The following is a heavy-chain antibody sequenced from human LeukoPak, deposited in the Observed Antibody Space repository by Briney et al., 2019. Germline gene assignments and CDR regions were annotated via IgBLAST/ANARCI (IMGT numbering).Heavy chain of an antibody. CDR1: SGSISSYY. CDR2: INYSGSA. V-gene: IGHV4-59*08. D-gene: IGHD6-19*01. CDR3: ARGAGWWGA. J-gene: IGHJ5*02. Sequence: PSETLSLTCTVSSGSISSYYWSWIRQPPGKGLEWIGYINYSGSANYNPSLKSRVTISVDTSKNQFSLKLNSVTAADTAVYYCARGAGWWGAWGQGTLVTVSS.